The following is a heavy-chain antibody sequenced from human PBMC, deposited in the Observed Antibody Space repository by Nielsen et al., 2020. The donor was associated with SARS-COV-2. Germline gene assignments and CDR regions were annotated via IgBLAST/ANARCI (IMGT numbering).Heavy chain of an antibody. CDR2: INPGNGNT. CDR1: GYTFTTDG. Sequence: ASVKVSCKDSGYTFTTDGIHWVRQAPGQRLERMGWINPGNGNTKYSQKFQGRVTITRERSANTAYMELSSLRSEDTAVYYCAKDSYLVRRVVTDLWYWGQGTLVTVSS. CDR3: AKDSYLVRRVVTDLWY. V-gene: IGHV1-3*01. D-gene: IGHD3-10*01. J-gene: IGHJ4*02.